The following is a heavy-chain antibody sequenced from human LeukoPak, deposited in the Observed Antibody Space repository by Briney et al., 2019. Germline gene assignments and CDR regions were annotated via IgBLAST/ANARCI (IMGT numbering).Heavy chain of an antibody. Sequence: ASVKVSCKASGGSFTFTSHAISWVRQAPGQGLEWVGGLIPIYGSANYAQKFQGRVTITSDESTRTVYMELSSLRPDDSAVYYCAGFFYDNSGDAFDIWGQGTMVTVSS. D-gene: IGHD3-22*01. CDR2: LIPIYGSA. J-gene: IGHJ3*02. V-gene: IGHV1-69*13. CDR1: GGSFTFTSHA. CDR3: AGFFYDNSGDAFDI.